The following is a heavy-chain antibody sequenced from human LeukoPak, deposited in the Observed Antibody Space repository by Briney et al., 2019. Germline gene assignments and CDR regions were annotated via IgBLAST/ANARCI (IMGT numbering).Heavy chain of an antibody. Sequence: GGSLRLSCAASGFTVSNTYMSWVRQAPENGLEWVSLIYSGGNTYYADSVKGRFSISRDNSKNTLYLQMNSLRAEDTAVYYCARAYCSGGSCYFDYWGQGALVTVSS. CDR1: GFTVSNTY. V-gene: IGHV3-53*01. CDR2: IYSGGNT. CDR3: ARAYCSGGSCYFDY. J-gene: IGHJ4*02. D-gene: IGHD2-15*01.